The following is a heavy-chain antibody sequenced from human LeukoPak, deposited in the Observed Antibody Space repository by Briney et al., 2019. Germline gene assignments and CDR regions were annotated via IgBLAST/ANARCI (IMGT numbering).Heavy chain of an antibody. Sequence: KSSETLSLTCSVSGGSVSSGISYWSWIRQPPGEGLEWIAYISDSGGSDYNPSLRGRVTISLDTSKNQFSLRLTSVTAADTAVYYCARDRALVVMGLLGFDPWGQGTLVTVSS. CDR2: ISDSGGS. J-gene: IGHJ5*02. D-gene: IGHD3-22*01. CDR3: ARDRALVVMGLLGFDP. V-gene: IGHV4-61*01. CDR1: GGSVSSGISY.